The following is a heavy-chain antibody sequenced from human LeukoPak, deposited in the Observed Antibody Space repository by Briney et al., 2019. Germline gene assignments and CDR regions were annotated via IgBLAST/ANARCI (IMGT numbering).Heavy chain of an antibody. J-gene: IGHJ4*02. CDR3: ARGYGYGCGLLPYYFDY. D-gene: IGHD5-18*01. V-gene: IGHV1-69*05. CDR1: GGTFSSYA. CDR2: IIPIFGTA. Sequence: SVKVSCKASGGTFSSYAISWVRQPPGQGLEGMGGIIPIFGTANYAKKFQGRVTITTHESTSTAYMELSSLRSEDTAVYYCARGYGYGCGLLPYYFDYWGQGTLVTVSS.